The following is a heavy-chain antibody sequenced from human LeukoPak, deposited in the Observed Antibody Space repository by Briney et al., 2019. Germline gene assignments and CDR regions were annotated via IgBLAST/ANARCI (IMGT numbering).Heavy chain of an antibody. CDR2: MNPNSGNT. CDR3: ARTLSRLNHYGDSAADS. J-gene: IGHJ4*02. CDR1: GYTFTSSD. V-gene: IGHV1-8*01. D-gene: IGHD4-17*01. Sequence: GASVKVSCKASGYTFTSSDINWVRQATGQGLEWMGWMNPNSGNTGYAQKLQGRVTLTRDTSISTAYMELTSLRSEDTVVYYCARTLSRLNHYGDSAADSWGQGTLVTVSS.